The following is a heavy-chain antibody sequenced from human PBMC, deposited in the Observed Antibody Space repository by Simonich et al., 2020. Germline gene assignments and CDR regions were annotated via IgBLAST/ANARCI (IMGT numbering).Heavy chain of an antibody. Sequence: EVQLVESGGGLVKPGGSLRLSCAASGFTFSSYSMNWVRQAPGKGREWGSTISSSSSYIYYADSVKGRFTISRDNAKNSLYLQMNSLRAEDTAVYYCARDVDTAMVFDYWGQGTLVTVSS. CDR3: ARDVDTAMVFDY. CDR2: ISSSSSYI. CDR1: GFTFSSYS. V-gene: IGHV3-21*01. D-gene: IGHD5-18*01. J-gene: IGHJ4*02.